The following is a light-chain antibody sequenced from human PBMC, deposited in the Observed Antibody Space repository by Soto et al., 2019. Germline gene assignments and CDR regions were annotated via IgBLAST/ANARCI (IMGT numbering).Light chain of an antibody. CDR1: KNDIGSYNH. V-gene: IGLV2-8*01. J-gene: IGLJ1*01. Sequence: QSALTQPPSASGSPGQSVTISCTGTKNDIGSYNHVAWYQQFPGKSPKLMIYAVSDRPPGVSDRFSGSKSGITASLTISGLQTEDEADYYCISYTDRQSYLFGTGTKVTVL. CDR3: ISYTDRQSYL. CDR2: AVS.